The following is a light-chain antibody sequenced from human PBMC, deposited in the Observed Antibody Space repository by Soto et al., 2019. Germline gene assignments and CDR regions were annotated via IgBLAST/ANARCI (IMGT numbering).Light chain of an antibody. CDR1: HSISTW. CDR2: KTS. CDR3: QQYKSFSLT. Sequence: DIEMTQSPSTLSASVGDRVTITCRASHSISTWLAWYQHKPGKAPKLLIYKTSNLASGVPSRFSGSGSGTVFSLTISSLQPDDFATYYCQQYKSFSLTFGGGTKVDIK. V-gene: IGKV1-5*03. J-gene: IGKJ4*01.